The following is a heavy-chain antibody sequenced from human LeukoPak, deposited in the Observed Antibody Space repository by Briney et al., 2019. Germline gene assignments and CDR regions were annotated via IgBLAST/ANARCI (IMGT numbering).Heavy chain of an antibody. CDR3: ARASGSSSVWFDP. D-gene: IGHD1-26*01. J-gene: IGHJ5*02. CDR1: GGSFSGYY. V-gene: IGHV4-34*01. Sequence: SETLSLTCAVYGGSFSGYYWSWIRQPPGKGLEWIGEINHSGSTNYNPSLKSRVTISVDTSKNQFSLKLSSVTAADTAVYYCARASGSSSVWFDPWGQGTLVTVSS. CDR2: INHSGST.